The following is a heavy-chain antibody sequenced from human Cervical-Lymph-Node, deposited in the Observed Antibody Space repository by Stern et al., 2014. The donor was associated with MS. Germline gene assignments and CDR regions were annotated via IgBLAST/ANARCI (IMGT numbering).Heavy chain of an antibody. Sequence: VQLEESGAEVKNPGESLKISCKGSGYTFTRYWIGWVRQMPGKGLEWMGIIYPADPDTSSSPSFQGQVTISTDKSISTAYLQWSSLKASDTAMYYCARLPAAPIVVAEGHYFDYWGQGTLVTVSS. V-gene: IGHV5-51*03. CDR2: IYPADPDT. D-gene: IGHD3-22*01. CDR1: GYTFTRYW. J-gene: IGHJ4*02. CDR3: ARLPAAPIVVAEGHYFDY.